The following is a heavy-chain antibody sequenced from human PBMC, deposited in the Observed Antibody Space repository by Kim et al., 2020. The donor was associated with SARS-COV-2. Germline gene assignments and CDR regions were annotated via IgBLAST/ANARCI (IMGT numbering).Heavy chain of an antibody. Sequence: GGSLRLSCAASGFTFSSYAMSWVRQAPGKGLKWVSVISGSADRRYYADSVKGRFTISRDNSKKTVYLQMNSLRAEDTAVYYCAKDGDLAYWGQGTLVTVSS. CDR2: ISGSADRR. V-gene: IGHV3-23*01. D-gene: IGHD7-27*01. CDR3: AKDGDLAY. J-gene: IGHJ4*02. CDR1: GFTFSSYA.